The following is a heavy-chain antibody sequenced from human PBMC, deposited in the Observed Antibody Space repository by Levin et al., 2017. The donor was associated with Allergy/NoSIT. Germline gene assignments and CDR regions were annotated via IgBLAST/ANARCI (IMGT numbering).Heavy chain of an antibody. Sequence: SCAASGFTFSSYAMNWVRQAPGKGLEWVSSIGSSSAYIYYADSVKGRFTISRDNANNSVYLQLNSLRAEDTGLYYCARDMETFDFWSASDNWGQGTLVTVSS. J-gene: IGHJ4*02. CDR2: IGSSSAYI. CDR1: GFTFSSYA. D-gene: IGHD3-3*01. CDR3: ARDMETFDFWSASDN. V-gene: IGHV3-21*01.